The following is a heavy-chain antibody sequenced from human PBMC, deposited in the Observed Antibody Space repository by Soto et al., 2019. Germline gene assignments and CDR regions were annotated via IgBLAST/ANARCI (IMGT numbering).Heavy chain of an antibody. CDR2: IHYSGTT. CDR1: GTSISSYY. D-gene: IGHD2-8*01. J-gene: IGHJ4*02. Sequence: KPSETLSLTCTVSGTSISSYYWSWIRQPPGKGLEWIANIHYSGTTNYNPSLASRVTLSVDTSKNQFSLKMTSVTAADRAMYFCARYNSYAIDYWGRGTLVTVFS. CDR3: ARYNSYAIDY. V-gene: IGHV4-59*01.